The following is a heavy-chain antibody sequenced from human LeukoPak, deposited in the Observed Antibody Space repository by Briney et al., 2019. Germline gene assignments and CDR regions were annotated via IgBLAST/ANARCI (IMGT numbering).Heavy chain of an antibody. CDR1: GGSISSGGYY. D-gene: IGHD6-19*01. V-gene: IGHV4-39*07. J-gene: IGHJ6*02. CDR2: INHSGST. Sequence: PSETLSLTCTVSGGSISSGGYYWSWIRQPPGKGLEWIGEINHSGSTNYNPSLKSRVTISVDTSKNQFSLKLSSVTAADTAVYYCAREGGQWLVLGYYYYGMDVWGQGTTVTVSS. CDR3: AREGGQWLVLGYYYYGMDV.